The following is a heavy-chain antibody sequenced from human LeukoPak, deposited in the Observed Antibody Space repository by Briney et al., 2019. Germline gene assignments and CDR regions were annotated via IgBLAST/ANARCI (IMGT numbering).Heavy chain of an antibody. J-gene: IGHJ4*02. V-gene: IGHV4-59*01. Sequence: SETLSLTCTVSDDSISDYYRGWIRQPPGKGLEWIGYFYNSRRSTYNPSLKSRVTISADTSKNHFSLKLNSVTTADTAVYYCTRGAGWLIDYWGQGILVTVSS. CDR1: DDSISDYY. D-gene: IGHD3-16*01. CDR3: TRGAGWLIDY. CDR2: FYNSRRS.